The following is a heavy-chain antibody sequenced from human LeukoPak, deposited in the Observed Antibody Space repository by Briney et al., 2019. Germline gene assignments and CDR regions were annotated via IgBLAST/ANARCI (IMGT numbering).Heavy chain of an antibody. V-gene: IGHV3-30*03. J-gene: IGHJ4*02. CDR1: GFTFTRFG. CDR3: ARGQEYNSGWSFDY. D-gene: IGHD6-19*01. Sequence: GGSLRLSCAASGFTFTRFGMHWVRQAPGKGLEWVAVLSYDGSNEYYADSVKGRLTISRDNSKNTAYLQMNSLRAEDTAVYYCARGQEYNSGWSFDYWGQGTLVTVSS. CDR2: LSYDGSNE.